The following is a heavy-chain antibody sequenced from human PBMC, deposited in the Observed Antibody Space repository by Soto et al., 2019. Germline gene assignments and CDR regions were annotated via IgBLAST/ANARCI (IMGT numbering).Heavy chain of an antibody. Sequence: SETLSLTCTVSGGSISSGGYYWSWIRQHPGKGPEWIGYIYYSGSTYYNPSLKSRVTISVDTSKNQFSLKLSSVTAADTAVYYCARDTSNPSEDLFPEVYSPGMDVCGQGTTVTVSS. V-gene: IGHV4-31*03. CDR2: IYYSGST. CDR1: GGSISSGGYY. CDR3: ARDTSNPSEDLFPEVYSPGMDV. D-gene: IGHD2-15*01. J-gene: IGHJ6*02.